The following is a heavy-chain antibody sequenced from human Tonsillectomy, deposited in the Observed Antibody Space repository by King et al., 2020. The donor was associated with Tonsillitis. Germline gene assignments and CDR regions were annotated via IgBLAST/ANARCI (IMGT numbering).Heavy chain of an antibody. D-gene: IGHD6-13*01. Sequence: QVQLVESGGGVVQPGRSLRLSCAASGFTFSSYGMHWVRQAPGKGLEWVAVIWYDGSNKYYADSVKGRFTISRDNSKNTLYLQMNSLRAEDTAVYYCAREAQQLVRGGFDYWGQGTLVTVSS. CDR1: GFTFSSYG. V-gene: IGHV3-33*01. CDR2: IWYDGSNK. CDR3: AREAQQLVRGGFDY. J-gene: IGHJ4*02.